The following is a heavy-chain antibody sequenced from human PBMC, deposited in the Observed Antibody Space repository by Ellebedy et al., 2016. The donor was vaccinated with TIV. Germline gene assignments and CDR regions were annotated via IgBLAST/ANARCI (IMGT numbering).Heavy chain of an antibody. CDR1: GFTFTSSA. J-gene: IGHJ3*02. Sequence: SVKVSXXASGFTFTSSAVQWVRQARGQRLEWIGWIVVGSGNTNYAQKFQERVTITRDMSTSTAYMELSRLRSDDTAVYYCARTRGIAAAGTHHDAFDIWGQGTMVTVSS. D-gene: IGHD6-13*01. V-gene: IGHV1-58*01. CDR3: ARTRGIAAAGTHHDAFDI. CDR2: IVVGSGNT.